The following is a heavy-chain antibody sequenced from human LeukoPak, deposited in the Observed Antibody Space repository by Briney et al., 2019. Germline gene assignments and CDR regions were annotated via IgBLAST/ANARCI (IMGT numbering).Heavy chain of an antibody. CDR1: GFTFSSYA. CDR3: AKEGDFWSGSTNWFDP. CDR2: ISGSGGST. V-gene: IGHV3-23*01. D-gene: IGHD3-3*01. J-gene: IGHJ5*02. Sequence: GGSLRLSCAASGFTFSSYAMSWVRQAPGKGLEWVSAISGSGGSTYYADSVKGQFTISRDNSKNTLYLQMNSLRAEDTAVYYCAKEGDFWSGSTNWFDPWGQGTLVTVSS.